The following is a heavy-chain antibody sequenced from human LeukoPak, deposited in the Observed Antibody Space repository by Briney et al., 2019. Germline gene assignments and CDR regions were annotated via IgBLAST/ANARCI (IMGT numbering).Heavy chain of an antibody. CDR1: GYTFTSYY. CDR2: INPSGGST. Sequence: ASVKVSCKASGYTFTSYYMHWVRQAPGQGLEWMGIINPSGGSTSYAQKFQGRVTMTRDMSTSTVYMELSSLRSDDTAVYYCARDLPPGSGSYYYYYYYMDVWGKRTTVTVSS. V-gene: IGHV1-46*01. D-gene: IGHD3-10*01. J-gene: IGHJ6*03. CDR3: ARDLPPGSGSYYYYYYYMDV.